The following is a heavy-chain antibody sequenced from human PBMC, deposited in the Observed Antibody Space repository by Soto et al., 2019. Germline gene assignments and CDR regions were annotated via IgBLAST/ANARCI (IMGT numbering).Heavy chain of an antibody. V-gene: IGHV3-48*02. CDR2: ISSSSTI. J-gene: IGHJ3*02. D-gene: IGHD3-3*01. CDR1: GFTFSSYS. Sequence: GGSLRLSCAASGFTFSSYSMNWVRQAPGKGLEWVSYISSSSTIYYADSVKGRFTISRDNAKNSLYLQMNSLRDEDTAVYYCARDAPYYDFWSGYYGYGAFDIWGQGTMVTVSS. CDR3: ARDAPYYDFWSGYYGYGAFDI.